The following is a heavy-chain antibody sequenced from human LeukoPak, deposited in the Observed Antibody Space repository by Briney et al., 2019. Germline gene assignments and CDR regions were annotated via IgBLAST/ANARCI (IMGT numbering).Heavy chain of an antibody. J-gene: IGHJ4*02. CDR3: ARGGGGNYPYYFDY. D-gene: IGHD3-16*01. Sequence: PSETLSLTCALYDESFSGYLSDSYWSWVRRPPGKGLEWIGEIDHHGNTNYSPSLKSRVTISIQTSKSQYSLNLNSVTDADTAVYYCARGGGGNYPYYFDYWGGGAPVTVSS. V-gene: IGHV4-34*01. CDR2: IDHHGNT. CDR1: DESFSGYLSDSY.